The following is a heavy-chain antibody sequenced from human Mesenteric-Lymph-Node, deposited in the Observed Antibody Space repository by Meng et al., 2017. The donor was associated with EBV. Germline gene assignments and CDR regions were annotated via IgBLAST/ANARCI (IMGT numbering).Heavy chain of an antibody. Sequence: QVQLQQWGAGLLKPSXXXXLXXXVYGGFFCGYYWSWIRQSPGKGLEWIGEINHSGSTNYNPSLKSRVTISVDTSKNQFSLKLTSVTAADTAVYYCAREARSSGYHPGIGPWRQGTLVTVSS. CDR1: GGFFCGYY. D-gene: IGHD3-22*01. CDR2: INHSGST. V-gene: IGHV4-34*02. J-gene: IGHJ5*02. CDR3: AREARSSGYHPGIGP.